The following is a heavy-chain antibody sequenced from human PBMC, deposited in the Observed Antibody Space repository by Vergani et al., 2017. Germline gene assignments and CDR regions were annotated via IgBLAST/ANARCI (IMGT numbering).Heavy chain of an antibody. J-gene: IGHJ2*01. CDR1: GYTFTSYD. V-gene: IGHV1-46*01. CDR3: ARDIVVVPAASPYWYFDL. Sequence: QVQLVQSGAEVKKPGASVKVSCKASGYTFTSYDINWVRQATGQGLEWMGIINPSGGSTSYAQKFHGRVTMTRDTSTSTVYMELSSLRSEDTAVYYCARDIVVVPAASPYWYFDLWGRGTLVTVSS. D-gene: IGHD2-2*01. CDR2: INPSGGST.